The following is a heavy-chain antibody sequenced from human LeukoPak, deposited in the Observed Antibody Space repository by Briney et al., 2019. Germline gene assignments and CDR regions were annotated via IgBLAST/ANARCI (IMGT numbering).Heavy chain of an antibody. CDR2: IYYSGST. CDR3: ASSPEKYYYDSSGHREFDY. CDR1: GGSISSSSYY. J-gene: IGHJ4*02. Sequence: SETLSLTCTVSGGSISSSSYYWGWIRQPPGKGLEWIGSIYYSGSTYYNPSLKSRVTISVDTSKNQFSLKLSSVTAADTAVYYCASSPEKYYYDSSGHREFDYWGQGTLVTVSS. V-gene: IGHV4-39*01. D-gene: IGHD3-22*01.